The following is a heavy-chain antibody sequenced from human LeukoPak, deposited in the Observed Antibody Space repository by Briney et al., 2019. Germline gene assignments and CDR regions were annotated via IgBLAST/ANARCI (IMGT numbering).Heavy chain of an antibody. Sequence: ASVKVSCKASGYTFTSYGISWVRQAPGQGLEWMGWTSAYNGNTNYAQKLQGRVTMTTDTSTSTAYMELRSLRSDDTAVYYCARPTYYYDSSGYPRGTWFDPWGQGTLVTVSS. CDR2: TSAYNGNT. CDR1: GYTFTSYG. D-gene: IGHD3-22*01. CDR3: ARPTYYYDSSGYPRGTWFDP. V-gene: IGHV1-18*01. J-gene: IGHJ5*02.